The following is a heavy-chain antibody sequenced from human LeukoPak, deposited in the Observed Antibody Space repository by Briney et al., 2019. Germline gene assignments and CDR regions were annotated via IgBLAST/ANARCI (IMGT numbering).Heavy chain of an antibody. CDR3: AREGGYSYGLIDY. Sequence: PGVSLRLSCTTSGFTYSDYYISWIRQAPGKGLEWVSYISSSSVYTDYADSVKGRFTISRDNGKNSLFLQMNSLRAEDTAVYYCAREGGYSYGLIDYWGQGTLVTVSS. J-gene: IGHJ4*02. D-gene: IGHD5-18*01. V-gene: IGHV3-11*06. CDR2: ISSSSVYT. CDR1: GFTYSDYY.